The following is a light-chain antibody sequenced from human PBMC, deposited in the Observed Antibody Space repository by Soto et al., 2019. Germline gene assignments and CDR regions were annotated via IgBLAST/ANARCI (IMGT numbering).Light chain of an antibody. J-gene: IGLJ2*01. Sequence: QSALTQPASVSGSPGQSITISCTGTSSDVGGYNYVSWYQQHPGKAPKLMIYEVRNRPSGVSNRFSGSKSGTTASLTISGLQAADEADYYCSSYTDTGTHVVFGGGTKLTVL. CDR3: SSYTDTGTHVV. CDR2: EVR. CDR1: SSDVGGYNY. V-gene: IGLV2-14*01.